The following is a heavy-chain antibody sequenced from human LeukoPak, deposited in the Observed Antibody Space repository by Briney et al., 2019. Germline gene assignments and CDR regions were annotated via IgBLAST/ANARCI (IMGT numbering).Heavy chain of an antibody. J-gene: IGHJ3*01. CDR2: IHSSGSVI. D-gene: IGHD6-6*01. CDR1: GFTFSTFE. CDR3: AREAPDAFDV. V-gene: IGHV3-48*03. Sequence: PGGSLRLSCAASGFTFSTFEMNWARQAPGKGLEWISYIHSSGSVIHYADSVKGRFTISRDNAKKSLYLQMNNLRAADTAVYYCAREAPDAFDVWGQGTLVTVSS.